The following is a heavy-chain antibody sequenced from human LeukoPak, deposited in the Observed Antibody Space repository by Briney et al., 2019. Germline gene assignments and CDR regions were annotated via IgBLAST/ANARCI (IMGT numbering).Heavy chain of an antibody. J-gene: IGHJ3*02. D-gene: IGHD4-17*01. CDR3: AKDSWDYGDQGAFDI. Sequence: PGGSLRLSCAASGFTFSSYAMSWVRQAPGKGLEWVSAISGSGGSTYYADSVKGRFTISRDNFKNTLYLQMNSLRAEDTAVYYCAKDSWDYGDQGAFDIWGQGTMVTVSS. V-gene: IGHV3-23*01. CDR1: GFTFSSYA. CDR2: ISGSGGST.